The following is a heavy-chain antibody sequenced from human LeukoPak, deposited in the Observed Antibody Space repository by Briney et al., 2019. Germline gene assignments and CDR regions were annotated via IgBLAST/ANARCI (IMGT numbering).Heavy chain of an antibody. J-gene: IGHJ2*01. V-gene: IGHV4-59*01. D-gene: IGHD4-17*01. CDR3: ATNTVTATYWYFDL. CDR1: GGSISSYY. Sequence: SETLSLTCTVPGGSISSYYWSWIRQPPGKGLEWIGYIYYSGSTNYNPSLKSRVTISVDASKNQFSLKLSSVTAADTAVYYCATNTVTATYWYFDLWGRGTLVTVSS. CDR2: IYYSGST.